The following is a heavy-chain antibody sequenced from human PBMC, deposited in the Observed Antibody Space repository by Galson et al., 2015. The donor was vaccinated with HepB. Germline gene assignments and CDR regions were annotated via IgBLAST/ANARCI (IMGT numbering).Heavy chain of an antibody. Sequence: SVKVSCKASGYTFTTYGIHWVRQAPGQRLEWTAWINAGNGNTRYSQKFQGRVTITRDTSASTASVELSSLISEDTAVYYCVRSAGVVGGTLYFDCWCQGTLVTVSS. CDR2: INAGNGNT. J-gene: IGHJ4*02. D-gene: IGHD3-22*01. CDR3: VRSAGVVGGTLYFDC. V-gene: IGHV1-3*01. CDR1: GYTFTTYG.